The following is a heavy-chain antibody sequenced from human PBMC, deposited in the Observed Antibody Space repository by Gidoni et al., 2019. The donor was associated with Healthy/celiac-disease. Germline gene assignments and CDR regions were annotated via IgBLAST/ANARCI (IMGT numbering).Heavy chain of an antibody. CDR2: INPSGGST. V-gene: IGHV1-46*03. CDR1: GYTFTSYY. D-gene: IGHD2-8*01. J-gene: IGHJ6*02. CDR3: ARDLSDKMVYANGGYYYYGMDV. Sequence: QVPLVQSGAEVKKPGASVKVSCKASGYTFTSYYMHRVRQAPGQGLEWMGIINPSGGSTSYAQKFQGRVTMTRDTSTSTVYMELSSLRSEDTAVYYCARDLSDKMVYANGGYYYYGMDVWGQGTTVTVSS.